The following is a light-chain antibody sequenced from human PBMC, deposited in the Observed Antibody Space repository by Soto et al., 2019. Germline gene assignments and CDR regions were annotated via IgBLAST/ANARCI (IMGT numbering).Light chain of an antibody. CDR2: AAY. Sequence: DIQMTQSPSSLYASVGDRVTITCRASQSITSYLNWYQQKPGKVPKLLIYAAYSLQSGVTSRFSGSGSGTDFTLTISSLQPEDFATYYCQQSYSTPRTFGQGTKVDIK. CDR1: QSITSY. V-gene: IGKV1-39*01. CDR3: QQSYSTPRT. J-gene: IGKJ1*01.